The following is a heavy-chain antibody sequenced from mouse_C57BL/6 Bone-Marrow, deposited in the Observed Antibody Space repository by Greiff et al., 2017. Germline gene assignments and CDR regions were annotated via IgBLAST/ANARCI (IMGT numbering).Heavy chain of an antibody. CDR1: GYTFTSYW. CDR3: ATWGWFAY. CDR2: IDPFDSYT. V-gene: IGHV1-50*01. J-gene: IGHJ3*01. D-gene: IGHD4-1*01. Sequence: QVQLQQSGAELVKPGASVKLSCKASGYTFTSYWMQWVQQRPGQGLEWIGEIDPFDSYTIYNQKFKGKAPLTVDTSSSTAYMQLSSLTSEDSAVYYCATWGWFAYWGQGTLVTVSA.